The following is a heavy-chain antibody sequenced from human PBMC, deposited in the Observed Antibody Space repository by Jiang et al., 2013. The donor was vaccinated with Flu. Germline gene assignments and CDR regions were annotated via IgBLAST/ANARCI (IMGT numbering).Heavy chain of an antibody. CDR2: ISAYNGNT. CDR1: GYTFTSYG. V-gene: IGHV1-18*04. J-gene: IGHJ1*01. CDR3: ASSHSSGIGPEAEYFQH. Sequence: GAEVKKPGASVKVSCKASGYTFTSYGISWVRQAPGQGLEWMGWISAYNGNTNYAQKLQGRVTMTTDTSTSTAYMELRSLRSDDTAVYYCASSHSSGIGPEAEYFQHWGQGTLVTVSS. D-gene: IGHD6-19*01.